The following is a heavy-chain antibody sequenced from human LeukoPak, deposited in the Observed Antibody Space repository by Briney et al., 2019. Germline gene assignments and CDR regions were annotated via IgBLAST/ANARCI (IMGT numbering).Heavy chain of an antibody. V-gene: IGHV4-30-4*01. J-gene: IGHJ4*02. CDR3: ARLMDTTRALDY. CDR1: GGSISSGDYY. CDR2: IYYSGST. Sequence: PSETLSLTCTVSGGSISSGDYYWSWIRQPPGKGLEWIGYIYYSGSTYYNPSLKSRVTISVDTSKNQFSLKLSSVTAADTAVYYCARLMDTTRALDYWGQGTLVTVSS. D-gene: IGHD5-18*01.